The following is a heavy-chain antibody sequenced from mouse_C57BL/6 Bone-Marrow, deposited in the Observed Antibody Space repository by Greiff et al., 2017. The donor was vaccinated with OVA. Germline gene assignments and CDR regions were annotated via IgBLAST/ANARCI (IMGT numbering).Heavy chain of an antibody. CDR3: AREGGTYYSNLKGVGAMDY. CDR2: INYDGSST. CDR1: GFTFSDYY. Sequence: EVQWVESEGGLVQPGSSMKLSCTASGFTFSDYYMAWVRQVPEKGLEWVANINYDGSSTYYLDSLKSRFIISRDNAKNILYLQMSSLKSEDTATYYCAREGGTYYSNLKGVGAMDYWGQGTSVTVSS. J-gene: IGHJ4*01. D-gene: IGHD2-5*01. V-gene: IGHV5-16*01.